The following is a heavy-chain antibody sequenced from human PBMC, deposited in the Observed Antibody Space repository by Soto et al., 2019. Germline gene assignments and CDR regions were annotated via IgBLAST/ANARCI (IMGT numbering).Heavy chain of an antibody. CDR1: GDSVSSNSAA. CDR2: TYYRSKWFN. Sequence: PSQTLSLTCAISGDSVSSNSAAWNWIRRSPSRGLEWLGRTYYRSKWFNEYALSVKSRIAINPDTSKNQFSLQLNSVTPEDTAVYYCARTSGNFDSWGQGTLVTVSS. CDR3: ARTSGNFDS. J-gene: IGHJ4*02. D-gene: IGHD6-19*01. V-gene: IGHV6-1*01.